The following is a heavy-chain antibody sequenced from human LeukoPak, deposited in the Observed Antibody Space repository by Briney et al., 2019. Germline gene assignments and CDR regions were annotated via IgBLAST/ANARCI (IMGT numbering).Heavy chain of an antibody. CDR2: ISSSSSYI. Sequence: GGSLRLSCAASGFTLSSYSMNWVRQAPGKGLEWVSSISSSSSYIYYADSVKGRFTISRDNAKNSLYLQMNSLRAEDTAVYYCARGGFSGVLRFLEWELDYWGQGTLVTVSS. D-gene: IGHD3-3*01. CDR3: ARGGFSGVLRFLEWELDY. CDR1: GFTLSSYS. V-gene: IGHV3-21*06. J-gene: IGHJ4*02.